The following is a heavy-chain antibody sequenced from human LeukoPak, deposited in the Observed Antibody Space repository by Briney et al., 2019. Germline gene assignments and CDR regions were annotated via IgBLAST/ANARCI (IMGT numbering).Heavy chain of an antibody. CDR3: ARVPHYHDSSGYSPYYYYYMDV. D-gene: IGHD3-22*01. CDR2: IYYSGST. J-gene: IGHJ6*03. Sequence: SETLSLTCTVSSGSISSHYWSWIRQPPGKGLEWIGYIYYSGSTDYNPSLKSRVTISVDTSKNQFSLKLSSVTAADTAVYYCARVPHYHDSSGYSPYYYYYMDVWGKGTTVTVSS. V-gene: IGHV4-59*11. CDR1: SGSISSHY.